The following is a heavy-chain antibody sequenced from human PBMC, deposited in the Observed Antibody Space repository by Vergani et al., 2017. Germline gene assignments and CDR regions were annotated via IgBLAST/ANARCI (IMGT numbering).Heavy chain of an antibody. CDR1: GFTFSSYA. Sequence: QVQLVESGGGVVQPGRSLRLSCVASGFTFSSYAMHWVRQAPGKGLEWVAVISYDGSNKYYADSVKGRFTISRDNSKNTLYLQMNSLRAEDTAVYYCARAVCSGGSCPLDYDYYMDVWGKGP. V-gene: IGHV3-30-3*01. D-gene: IGHD2-15*01. J-gene: IGHJ6*03. CDR2: ISYDGSNK. CDR3: ARAVCSGGSCPLDYDYYMDV.